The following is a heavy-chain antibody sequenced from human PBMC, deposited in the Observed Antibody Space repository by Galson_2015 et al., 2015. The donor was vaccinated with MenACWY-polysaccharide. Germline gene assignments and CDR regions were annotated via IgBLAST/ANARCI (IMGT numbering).Heavy chain of an antibody. D-gene: IGHD2-15*01. CDR3: TKAGAKYCRGSSCYFNWFDP. CDR2: INADGSAT. V-gene: IGHV3-74*01. CDR1: GFSFNTYW. J-gene: IGHJ5*02. Sequence: SLRLSCAASGFSFNTYWMHWVRHAPGKGLVWVSRINADGSATGYADSVRGRFTISRDNAKNTLCLETNSLRAEDTAVYYCTKAGAKYCRGSSCYFNWFDPWGQGTLVTVSS.